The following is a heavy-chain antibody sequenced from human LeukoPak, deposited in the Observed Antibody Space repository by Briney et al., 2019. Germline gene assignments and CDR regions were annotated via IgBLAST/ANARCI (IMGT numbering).Heavy chain of an antibody. CDR1: GYTFTGYY. D-gene: IGHD3-22*01. CDR2: INPNSGGT. Sequence: GASVKVSCKASGYTFTGYYMHWVRQAPGQGLEWMGWINPNSGGTNYAQKFQGRVTMTRDTSISTAYMELSRLRSDDTAVYYCARDLGEAGYDSSIRLQHWGQGTLVTVSS. V-gene: IGHV1-2*02. J-gene: IGHJ1*01. CDR3: ARDLGEAGYDSSIRLQH.